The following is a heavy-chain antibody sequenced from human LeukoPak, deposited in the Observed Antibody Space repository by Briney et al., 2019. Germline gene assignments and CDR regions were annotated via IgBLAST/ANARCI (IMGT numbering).Heavy chain of an antibody. V-gene: IGHV4-34*01. CDR2: INQSGGT. Sequence: SETLSLTCAVYGGSFSGYCWTWIRQPPGEGLEWIGEINQSGGTIYNPYNPSLKSRVTISIDPSKNQFSLKLSSVTAADTAVYYCARRSLSNLTKSPHFDLWGRGTLVTVSS. CDR1: GGSFSGYC. CDR3: ARRSLSNLTKSPHFDL. J-gene: IGHJ2*01. D-gene: IGHD4-11*01.